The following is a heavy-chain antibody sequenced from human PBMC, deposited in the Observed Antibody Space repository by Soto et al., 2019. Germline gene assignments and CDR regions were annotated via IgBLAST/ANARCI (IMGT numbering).Heavy chain of an antibody. J-gene: IGHJ4*02. CDR2: IYHSGST. V-gene: IGHV4-30-2*01. D-gene: IGHD6-19*01. CDR1: GGSISSGGYS. CDR3: ARDTAVPGETDRFDY. Sequence: QLQLQESGSGLVKPSQTLSLTCAVSGGSISSGGYSWSWIRQPPGKGLEWIGYIYHSGSTYYNPSLKSRVTMSVDTSKNQFSLKLTSVTAADTAIYYCARDTAVPGETDRFDYWGQGILVTVSS.